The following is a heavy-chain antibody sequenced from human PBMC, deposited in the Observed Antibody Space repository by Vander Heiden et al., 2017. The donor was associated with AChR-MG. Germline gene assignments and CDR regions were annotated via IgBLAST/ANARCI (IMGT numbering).Heavy chain of an antibody. J-gene: IGHJ4*02. CDR1: GFTFSRNA. CDR2: ISGSGGST. CDR3: ARLLYSSGWYGGYFDY. Sequence: EVQLLESGGGLVQPGGSLRRPCAAPGFTFSRNAMGWVRQAPGKGLEWVSAISGSGGSTYYADSVKGRLTISRDNSKNTLYLQMNSLRAEDTAVCYCARLLYSSGWYGGYFDYWGQGTLVTVSS. D-gene: IGHD6-19*01. V-gene: IGHV3-23*01.